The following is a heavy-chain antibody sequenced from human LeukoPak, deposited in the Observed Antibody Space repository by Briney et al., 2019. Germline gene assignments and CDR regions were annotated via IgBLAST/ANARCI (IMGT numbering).Heavy chain of an antibody. CDR1: GYTFTGYY. V-gene: IGHV1-2*02. CDR2: INPNSGGT. CDR3: ASGTLQRGYSGYGGEYYFDY. J-gene: IGHJ4*02. Sequence: ASVKVSCKASGYTFTGYYMHWVRQAPGQGLEWMGWINPNSGGTNYAQKFQGRVTMTRDTSISTAYMELSRLRSDDTAAYYCASGTLQRGYSGYGGEYYFDYWGQGTLVTVSS. D-gene: IGHD5-12*01.